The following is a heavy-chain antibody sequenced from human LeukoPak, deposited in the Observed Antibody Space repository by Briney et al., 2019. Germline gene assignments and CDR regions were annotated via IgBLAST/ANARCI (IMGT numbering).Heavy chain of an antibody. Sequence: SETLSLTCTVSGGSISSYYWSWIRQPAGKGLEWIGRIYTSGSANYNPSLKSRVTMSVDTSKNQFSLKLSSVTAADTAVYYCARDLPYDFWSGRFDPWGQGTLVTVSS. CDR3: ARDLPYDFWSGRFDP. D-gene: IGHD3-3*01. V-gene: IGHV4-4*07. CDR2: IYTSGSA. J-gene: IGHJ5*02. CDR1: GGSISSYY.